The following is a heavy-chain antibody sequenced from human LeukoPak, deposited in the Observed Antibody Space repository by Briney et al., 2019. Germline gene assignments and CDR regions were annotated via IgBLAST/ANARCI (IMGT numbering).Heavy chain of an antibody. Sequence: GGSLRLSCAASGFTFSTYWMHWVRQVPGKGLVWVSRISDGSTADYADAVEGRFTISRDNAKSTLYLEMNSLRAEDTALYYCAPEGGSSYDYWGQGTLVTVPS. D-gene: IGHD5-18*01. V-gene: IGHV3-74*01. CDR1: GFTFSTYW. J-gene: IGHJ4*02. CDR3: APEGGSSYDY. CDR2: ISDGSTA.